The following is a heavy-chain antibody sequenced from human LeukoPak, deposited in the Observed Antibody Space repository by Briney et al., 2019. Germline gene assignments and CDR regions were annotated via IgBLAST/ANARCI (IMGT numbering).Heavy chain of an antibody. CDR2: IYYSGST. D-gene: IGHD2-15*01. Sequence: PSETLSVTCTVSGGSVSRGSYYWSWIRQPPGKGLEWIGYIYYSGSTNYNPSLKSRVTISVDTSTNQFSLKLSSVTAADTAVYYCARDPRSSGYCSGGSCSDWFDAWGQGTLVTVSS. CDR1: GGSVSRGSYY. J-gene: IGHJ5*02. V-gene: IGHV4-61*01. CDR3: ARDPRSSGYCSGGSCSDWFDA.